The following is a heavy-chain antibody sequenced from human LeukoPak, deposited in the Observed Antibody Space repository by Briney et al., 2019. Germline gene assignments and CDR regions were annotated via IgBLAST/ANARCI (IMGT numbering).Heavy chain of an antibody. Sequence: GGSLRLSWAASGFTFDDYAMHWVRQAPGKGLEWVSGISWNSGSIGYADSVKGRFTISRDNAKNSLYLQMNSLRAEDMALYYCAKASPNWYLDLWGRGTLVTVS. CDR3: AKASPNWYLDL. J-gene: IGHJ2*01. V-gene: IGHV3-9*03. CDR2: ISWNSGSI. CDR1: GFTFDDYA.